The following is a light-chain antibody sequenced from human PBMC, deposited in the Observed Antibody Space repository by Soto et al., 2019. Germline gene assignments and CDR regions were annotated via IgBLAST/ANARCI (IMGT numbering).Light chain of an antibody. CDR2: DAS. V-gene: IGKV3-11*01. CDR1: QSVSSN. J-gene: IGKJ4*01. CDR3: HQRSNWPPN. Sequence: ENVLTQSPATLSLSPGERATLSCRASQSVSSNLAWYQQKPGQAPRLLIYDASKRATGIPARFSGSGSGTDFTLTISSLQPEDFAVYYCHQRSNWPPNFGGGTKVDIK.